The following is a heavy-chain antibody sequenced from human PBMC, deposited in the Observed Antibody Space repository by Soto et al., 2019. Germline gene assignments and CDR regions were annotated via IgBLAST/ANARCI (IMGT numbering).Heavy chain of an antibody. CDR3: ARQDSGYYTPSKYYYYGMDV. D-gene: IGHD3-3*01. CDR1: GYSFTSYW. Sequence: PGESLKISCKGSGYSFTSYWIGWVRQMPGKGLEWMGIIYPGDSDTRYSPSFQGQVTISADKSICTAYLQWSSLKASDTAMYYCARQDSGYYTPSKYYYYGMDVWGQGTTVTVSS. J-gene: IGHJ6*02. V-gene: IGHV5-51*01. CDR2: IYPGDSDT.